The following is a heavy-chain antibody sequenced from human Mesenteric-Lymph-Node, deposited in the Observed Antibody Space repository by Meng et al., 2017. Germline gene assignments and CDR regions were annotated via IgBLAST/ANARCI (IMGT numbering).Heavy chain of an antibody. J-gene: IGHJ4*02. CDR2: IYYSGST. CDR3: ARGNDSSGYYYPLGY. V-gene: IGHV4-39*07. Sequence: GSLRLSCTVSGGSISSSSYYWGWIRQPPGKGLEWIGSIYYSGSTYYNPSLKSRVTISVDTSKNQFSLKLSSVTAADTAVYYCARGNDSSGYYYPLGYWGQGTLVTVSS. D-gene: IGHD3-22*01. CDR1: GGSISSSSYY.